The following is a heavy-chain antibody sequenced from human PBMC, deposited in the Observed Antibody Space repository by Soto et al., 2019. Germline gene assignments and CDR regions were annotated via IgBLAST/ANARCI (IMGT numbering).Heavy chain of an antibody. V-gene: IGHV4-59*01. CDR2: IYYSGST. J-gene: IGHJ4*02. CDR3: ARGGPEPFDY. CDR1: GGSISSYY. Sequence: LSLTCTVSGGSISSYYWSWIRQPPGKGLEWIGYIYYSGSTNYNPSLKSRVTISVDTSKNQFSLKLSSVTAADTAVYYCARGGPEPFDYWGQGTLVTVSS. D-gene: IGHD3-10*01.